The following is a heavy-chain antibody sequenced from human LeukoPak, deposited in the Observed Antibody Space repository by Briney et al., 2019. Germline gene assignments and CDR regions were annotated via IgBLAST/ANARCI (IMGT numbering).Heavy chain of an antibody. CDR2: IRSRAYDGTT. CDR3: SRDLSIDAFDI. Sequence: GGSLRLSCAASGFTFTTYAMNWFRQAPGRGLEWVGLIRSRAYDGTTEYAASVKGRFTISRDDSKSIAYLQMNSLKTEDTAVYYCSRDLSIDAFDIWGQGTMVTVSS. CDR1: GFTFTTYA. J-gene: IGHJ3*02. D-gene: IGHD2/OR15-2a*01. V-gene: IGHV3-49*03.